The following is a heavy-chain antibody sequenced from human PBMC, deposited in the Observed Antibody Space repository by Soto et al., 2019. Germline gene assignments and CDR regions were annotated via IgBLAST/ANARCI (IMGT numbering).Heavy chain of an antibody. D-gene: IGHD3-22*01. CDR1: GGSISDGYY. Sequence: SETLSLTCTVSGGSISDGYYWTWIRQHPGKGLEWIGSISASGSTSYNPSLKSRLTVSVDKSKNQFSLNLRSVTAADTAVYYCARRDRSGFSYWLDTWGQGTLVTVSS. CDR2: ISASGST. V-gene: IGHV4-31*02. CDR3: ARRDRSGFSYWLDT. J-gene: IGHJ5*02.